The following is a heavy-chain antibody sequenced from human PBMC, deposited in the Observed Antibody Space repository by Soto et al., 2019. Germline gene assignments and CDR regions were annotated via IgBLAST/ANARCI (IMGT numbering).Heavy chain of an antibody. CDR3: ARRYSSSFDF. Sequence: QVQLQESGPGLVKPSETLSLTCTVSGGSISSYYWSWIRQPPGKGLEWIGYIFYSGSTNYNPSLKSRVTISVDTSKNQFSLKLSSVTAAETAVYYCARRYSSSFDFWGQGTLVTVSS. J-gene: IGHJ4*02. CDR1: GGSISSYY. CDR2: IFYSGST. V-gene: IGHV4-59*08. D-gene: IGHD6-13*01.